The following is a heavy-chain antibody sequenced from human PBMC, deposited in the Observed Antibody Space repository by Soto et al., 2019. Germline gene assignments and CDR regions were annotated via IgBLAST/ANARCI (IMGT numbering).Heavy chain of an antibody. D-gene: IGHD2-8*01. V-gene: IGHV4-30-4*01. J-gene: IGHJ3*02. CDR3: SREVNVVALSDAFDI. Sequence: QVQLQESGPGLVKPSQTLSLICTVSGDSISSDNYFWSWIRQPPGQGLEWIGYISNRGTPYYNPSLKSRVTISLDTPNNRFSLDMYSVTAADTAVYYCSREVNVVALSDAFDIWGQGTMVTVSS. CDR2: ISNRGTP. CDR1: GDSISSDNYF.